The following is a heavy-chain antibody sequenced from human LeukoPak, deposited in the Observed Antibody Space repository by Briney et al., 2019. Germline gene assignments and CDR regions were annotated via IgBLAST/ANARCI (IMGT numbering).Heavy chain of an antibody. J-gene: IGHJ1*01. D-gene: IGHD6-13*01. CDR3: TKGAAAGPKYFQH. Sequence: GGSLRLSCAASGFTFSSYVMRWVRQAPGKGPEWVSTIDGSGVGTYYADSVKGRFTISRDSSKGTLYLHMNSLRAEDTAVYYCTKGAAAGPKYFQHWGQGTLVTVSS. CDR1: GFTFSSYV. V-gene: IGHV3-23*01. CDR2: IDGSGVGT.